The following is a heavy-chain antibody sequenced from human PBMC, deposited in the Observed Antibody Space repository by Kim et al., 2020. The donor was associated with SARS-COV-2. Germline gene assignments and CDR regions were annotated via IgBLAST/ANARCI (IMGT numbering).Heavy chain of an antibody. Sequence: GGSLRLSCAASGFTFSSYGMHWVRQAPGKGLEWVAVIWYDGSNKYYADSVKGRFTISRDNSKNTLYLQMNSLRAEDTAVYYCAREGGSYDWYFDLWGRGTLVTVSS. CDR2: IWYDGSNK. D-gene: IGHD1-26*01. J-gene: IGHJ2*01. CDR3: AREGGSYDWYFDL. V-gene: IGHV3-33*08. CDR1: GFTFSSYG.